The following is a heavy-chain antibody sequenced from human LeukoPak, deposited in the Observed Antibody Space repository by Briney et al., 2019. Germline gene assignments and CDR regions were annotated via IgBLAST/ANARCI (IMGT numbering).Heavy chain of an antibody. J-gene: IGHJ4*02. V-gene: IGHV4-34*01. CDR3: ARGEQQLVRSIDY. CDR2: INHSGST. D-gene: IGHD6-13*01. CDR1: GGSLSGYY. Sequence: SETLSLTCAVYGGSLSGYYWSWIRQPPGKGLEWIGEINHSGSTNYNPSLKSRVTISVDTSKNQFSLKLSSVTAADTAVYYCARGEQQLVRSIDYWGQGTLVTVSS.